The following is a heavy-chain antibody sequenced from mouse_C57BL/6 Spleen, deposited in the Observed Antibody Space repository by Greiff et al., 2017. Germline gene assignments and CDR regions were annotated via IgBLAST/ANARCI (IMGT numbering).Heavy chain of an antibody. CDR1: GYTFTDYE. V-gene: IGHV1-15*01. J-gene: IGHJ4*01. CDR3: TRAYYYGDSRYYAMDY. D-gene: IGHD1-1*02. Sequence: VQLQQSGAELVRPGASVTLSCKASGYTFTDYEMHWVKQTPVHGLEWIGAIDPETGGTAYNQKFKGKAILTADKSSSTAYMELRSLTSEDSAVYYCTRAYYYGDSRYYAMDYWGQGTSVTVSS. CDR2: IDPETGGT.